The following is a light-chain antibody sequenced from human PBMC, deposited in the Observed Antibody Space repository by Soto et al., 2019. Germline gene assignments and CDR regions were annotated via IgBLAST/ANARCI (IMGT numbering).Light chain of an antibody. CDR2: EVT. CDR1: SGDVGGYDY. J-gene: IGLJ1*01. Sequence: QSVLTQPASLSGSPGQSIAISCTGTSGDVGGYDYVSWYQQHPDKAPKLMIYEVTKRPSWVSNRFSGSKSGNTASLTISGLQPEDEADYYCSSHTSVSTRVFGSGTKVTVL. V-gene: IGLV2-14*01. CDR3: SSHTSVSTRV.